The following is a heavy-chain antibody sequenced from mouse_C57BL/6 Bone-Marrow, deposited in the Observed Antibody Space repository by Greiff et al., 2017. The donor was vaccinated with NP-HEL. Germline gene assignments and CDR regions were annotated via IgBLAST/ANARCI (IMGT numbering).Heavy chain of an antibody. CDR3: AREKEAY. CDR1: GYTFTSYW. CDR2: IDPSDSYT. J-gene: IGHJ3*01. V-gene: IGHV1-50*01. Sequence: QVHVKQSGAELVKPGASVKLSCKASGYTFTSYWMQWVKQRPGQGLEWIGEIDPSDSYTNYNQKFKGKATLTVDTSSSTAYMQLSSLTSEDSAVYYCAREKEAYWGQGTLVTVSA.